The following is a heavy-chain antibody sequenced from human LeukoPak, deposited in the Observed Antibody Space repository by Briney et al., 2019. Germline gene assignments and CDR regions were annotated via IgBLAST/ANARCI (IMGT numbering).Heavy chain of an antibody. V-gene: IGHV3-53*01. D-gene: IGHD3-9*01. Sequence: GGSLRLSCAASGFTVSSNYMSWVRQAPGKGLEWVSVFYSGGSTYYADSVKGRFTISRDNSKNTLYLQMNSLRAEDTAVYYCARQNKHYDILTGYSTYFYFDYWGQGTLVTVSS. CDR3: ARQNKHYDILTGYSTYFYFDY. CDR1: GFTVSSNY. J-gene: IGHJ4*02. CDR2: FYSGGST.